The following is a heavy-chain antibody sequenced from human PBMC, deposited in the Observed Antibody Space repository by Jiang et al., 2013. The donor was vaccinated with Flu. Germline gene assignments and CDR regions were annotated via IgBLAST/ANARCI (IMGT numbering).Heavy chain of an antibody. CDR2: IYPGDSDT. D-gene: IGHD2-8*01. V-gene: IGHV5-51*01. CDR3: ARPAYCTNGVCYHFDY. J-gene: IGHJ4*02. CDR1: GYSFTSYW. Sequence: VQLLESGAEVKKPGESLKISCKGSGYSFTSYWIGWVRQMPGKGLEWMGIIYPGDSDTRYSPSFQGQVTISADKSISTAYLQWSSLKASDTAMYYCARPAYCTNGVCYHFDYWGQGTLVTVSS.